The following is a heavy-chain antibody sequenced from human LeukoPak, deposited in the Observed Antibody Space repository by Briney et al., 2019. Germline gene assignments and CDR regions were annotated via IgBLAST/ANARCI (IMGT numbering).Heavy chain of an antibody. Sequence: GGSLRLSCAVSGFSFSNYGMNWVRQAPGKGLEWVSSIKYADSVNGRFTISRDNGKKSVFLQMNSLSPEDTAVYYCARDEAAAPGQRGDWFDPWGQGTQVTVSS. D-gene: IGHD6-13*01. J-gene: IGHJ5*02. CDR3: ARDEAAAPGQRGDWFDP. V-gene: IGHV3-21*01. CDR1: GFSFSNYG. CDR2: I.